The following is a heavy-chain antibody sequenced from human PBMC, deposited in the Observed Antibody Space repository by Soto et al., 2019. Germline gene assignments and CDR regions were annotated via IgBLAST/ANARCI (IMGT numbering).Heavy chain of an antibody. Sequence: SETLSLTCTVSGGSISSYYWSWIRQPPGKGLEWIGYIYYSGSTNYNPSLKSRVTISVDTSKNQFSLKLSSVTAADTAVYYCARLGAARPDYYYYYYMDVWGKGTTVTVSS. V-gene: IGHV4-59*08. J-gene: IGHJ6*03. CDR2: IYYSGST. CDR3: ARLGAARPDYYYYYYMDV. CDR1: GGSISSYY. D-gene: IGHD6-6*01.